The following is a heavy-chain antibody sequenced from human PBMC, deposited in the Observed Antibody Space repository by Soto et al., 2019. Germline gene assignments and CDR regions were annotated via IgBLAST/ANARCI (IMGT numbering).Heavy chain of an antibody. V-gene: IGHV3-53*01. CDR2: VYSGGTT. D-gene: IGHD3-22*01. J-gene: IGHJ4*02. CDR3: ARAGSPFDSDSSGYWGFDH. Sequence: GGSLGLSCVASGFAVSNNYMNWVRQAPGKGLEWVSVVYSGGTTYYADSVRGRFTVSRDDSKNTLFLQMSSLRAEDTAVYYCARAGSPFDSDSSGYWGFDHWGQGTLVTV. CDR1: GFAVSNNY.